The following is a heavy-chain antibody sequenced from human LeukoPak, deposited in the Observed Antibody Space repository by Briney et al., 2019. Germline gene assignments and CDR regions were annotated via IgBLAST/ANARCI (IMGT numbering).Heavy chain of an antibody. D-gene: IGHD3-3*01. V-gene: IGHV3-21*01. CDR3: ARGVLEWFVYHYYGMDV. CDR2: ISSSSSYI. J-gene: IGHJ6*02. CDR1: GFTFSSYS. Sequence: PGGSLRLSCAASGFTFSSYSMNWVRQAPGKGLEWVSSISSSSSYIYYADSVKGRFTISRDNAKNSLYLQMNSLRAEDTAVYYCARGVLEWFVYHYYGMDVWGQGTTVTVSS.